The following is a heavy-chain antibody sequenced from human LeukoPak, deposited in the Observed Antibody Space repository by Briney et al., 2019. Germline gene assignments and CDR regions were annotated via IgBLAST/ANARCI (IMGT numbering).Heavy chain of an antibody. CDR3: ARSPHYYGSGSLDY. J-gene: IGHJ4*02. V-gene: IGHV4-61*02. Sequence: PSQTLSLTCTVSGGSISSGSYYWSWIRQPAGKGLEWIGRIYTSGSTNYNPSLKSRVTISVDTSKNQFSLKLSSVTAADTAVYYCARSPHYYGSGSLDYWGQGTLVTVSS. CDR2: IYTSGST. D-gene: IGHD3-10*01. CDR1: GGSISSGSYY.